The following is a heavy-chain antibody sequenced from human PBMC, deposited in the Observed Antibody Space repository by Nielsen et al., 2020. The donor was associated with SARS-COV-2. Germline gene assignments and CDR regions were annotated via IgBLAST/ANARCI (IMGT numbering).Heavy chain of an antibody. D-gene: IGHD2-15*01. Sequence: WIRQPPGKGLEWVAVISYDGSNKYYADSVKGRFTISRDNSKNTLYLQMNSLRAEDTAVYYCAKDVGKPRVVAATEYYYGMDVWGQGTTVTVSS. CDR3: AKDVGKPRVVAATEYYYGMDV. V-gene: IGHV3-30*18. CDR2: ISYDGSNK. J-gene: IGHJ6*02.